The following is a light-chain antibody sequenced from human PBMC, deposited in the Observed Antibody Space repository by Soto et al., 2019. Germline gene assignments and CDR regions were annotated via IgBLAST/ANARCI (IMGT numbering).Light chain of an antibody. CDR1: SSDIGTYNY. Sequence: QSVLTQPASVSGSPGQSITISCTGTSSDIGTYNYVSWYQQHPGKAPKLVIYEVSNRPSGVSNRFSGSKSGNTASLTISGLQAEDEADYYCSSLTGSTPLYVFGTGTKVTVL. CDR3: SSLTGSTPLYV. CDR2: EVS. V-gene: IGLV2-14*01. J-gene: IGLJ1*01.